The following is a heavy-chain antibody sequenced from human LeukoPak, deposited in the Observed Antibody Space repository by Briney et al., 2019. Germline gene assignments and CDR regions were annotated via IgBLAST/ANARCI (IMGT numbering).Heavy chain of an antibody. V-gene: IGHV5-51*01. D-gene: IGHD3-22*01. Sequence: PGASLQISCKGSGSIFTSYWIGWVRQMPGKGLEWMGIIYPGDSDTRYNTSFQGQVTISTAKSISTAYLQWSSLKASDTAMYYCARHRGDFNYYDSSGYYYSDYWGQGTLVTVSS. CDR3: ARHRGDFNYYDSSGYYYSDY. J-gene: IGHJ4*02. CDR2: IYPGDSDT. CDR1: GSIFTSYW.